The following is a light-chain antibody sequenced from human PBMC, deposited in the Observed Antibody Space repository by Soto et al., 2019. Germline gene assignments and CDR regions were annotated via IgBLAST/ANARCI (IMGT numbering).Light chain of an antibody. Sequence: EIALTQSLGTLPLSLVTRASNSCRASQSVSSALAWYQQKPGLPPRLLIYDASTRATGIPARFSGSGSGTDFTLTISSLQSQEFAVYYCQQYNKWPRTFGKGTKVDIK. V-gene: IGKV3-15*01. CDR3: QQYNKWPRT. CDR1: QSVSSA. CDR2: DAS. J-gene: IGKJ1*01.